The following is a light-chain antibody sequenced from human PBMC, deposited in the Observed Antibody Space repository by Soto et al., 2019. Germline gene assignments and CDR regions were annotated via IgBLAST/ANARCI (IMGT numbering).Light chain of an antibody. CDR2: GVT. Sequence: QSALTQPPSASGSPGQPVTFSCTGTSSDVGTYDYVSWYQQYPGKAPKLLIYGVTRRPSGVPDRFSGSKSGNTAALTVSGLQAEDEAYYYCSSYAGRSVYVFGTGTKVTVL. V-gene: IGLV2-8*01. CDR1: SSDVGTYDY. CDR3: SSYAGRSVYV. J-gene: IGLJ1*01.